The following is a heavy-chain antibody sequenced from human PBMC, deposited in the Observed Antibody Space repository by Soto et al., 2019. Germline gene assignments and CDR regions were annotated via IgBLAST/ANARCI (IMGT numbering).Heavy chain of an antibody. CDR1: GFTFSSYG. CDR2: ISYDGSNK. V-gene: IGHV3-30*18. J-gene: IGHJ4*02. D-gene: IGHD5-18*01. Sequence: PVGSLRLSCAASGFTFSSYGMHWVRQAPGKGLEWVAVISYDGSNKYYADSVKGRFTISRDNSKNTLYLQMNSLRAEDTAVYYCAKDRHSYAIWRSYFDYWGQGTLVTVSS. CDR3: AKDRHSYAIWRSYFDY.